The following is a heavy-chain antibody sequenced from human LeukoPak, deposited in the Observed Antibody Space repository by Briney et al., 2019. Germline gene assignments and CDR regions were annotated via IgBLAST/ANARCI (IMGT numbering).Heavy chain of an antibody. D-gene: IGHD3-10*01. Sequence: SETLSLTCTVSDDFISGTVYYWSWIRQPPGKGLEWIGYMSYSGSTDYNPSLKSRVTISIDTSKNQFSLKLNSVTAADTAVYYCARGSQTPDAGYWGPGTVVTVSP. V-gene: IGHV4-61*08. CDR2: MSYSGST. J-gene: IGHJ4*02. CDR1: DDFISGTVYY. CDR3: ARGSQTPDAGY.